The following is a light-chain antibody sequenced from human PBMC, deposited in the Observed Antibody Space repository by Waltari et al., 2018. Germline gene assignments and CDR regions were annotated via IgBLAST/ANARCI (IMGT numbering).Light chain of an antibody. Sequence: IQLTQSPSPLYASVGDRVTITCRASQDISGYLAWYQQKPGQAPKVLIYAASTLQSGVPSRFSGSGSGTDFTLTISSLQPEDFATYYCQQLNTYPRTFGQGTKLEI. CDR3: QQLNTYPRT. J-gene: IGKJ2*01. V-gene: IGKV1-9*01. CDR2: AAS. CDR1: QDISGY.